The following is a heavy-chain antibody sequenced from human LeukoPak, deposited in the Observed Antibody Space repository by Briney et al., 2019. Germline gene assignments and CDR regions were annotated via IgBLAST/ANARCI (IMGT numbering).Heavy chain of an antibody. V-gene: IGHV3-30-3*01. CDR1: GFTFSSYT. J-gene: IGHJ4*02. D-gene: IGHD3-10*01. CDR2: ISYDGNNK. Sequence: GGSLRLSCAASGFTFSSYTMHCVRQAPGKGLEWVAVISYDGNNKDYADSVKGRFTISRDNSKNTLYLQMISLRAEDTAVYYCARDRYYGSGRYNYFDYWGQGTLVTVSS. CDR3: ARDRYYGSGRYNYFDY.